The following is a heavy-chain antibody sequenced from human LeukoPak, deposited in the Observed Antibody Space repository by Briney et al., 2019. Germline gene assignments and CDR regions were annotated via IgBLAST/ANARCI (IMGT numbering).Heavy chain of an antibody. D-gene: IGHD3-10*01. CDR3: ARDGYYSGSGIRSSTQLTRWFDP. Sequence: ASVKVSCKASGYAFTAYGFSWVRQAPGQGLEWMGWISAYNGNTDYAESLQGRVTMTTDTPTTTAYMELWSLTSDDTAVYYCARDGYYSGSGIRSSTQLTRWFDPWGQGTLVTVSS. J-gene: IGHJ5*02. CDR1: GYAFTAYG. CDR2: ISAYNGNT. V-gene: IGHV1-18*01.